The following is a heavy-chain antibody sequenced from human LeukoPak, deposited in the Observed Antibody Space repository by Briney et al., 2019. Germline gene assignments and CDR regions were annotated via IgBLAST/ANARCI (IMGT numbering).Heavy chain of an antibody. CDR3: ARDATGVAYGDYADY. D-gene: IGHD4-17*01. CDR1: GYTFTGYF. J-gene: IGHJ4*02. V-gene: IGHV1-2*02. CDR2: FNPNSGGT. Sequence: ASVKVSCKASGYTFTGYFIHWVRQAPGLGLEWMGWFNPNSGGTNYAQKFQGRVTITRDTSISTAYMELSRLNSDDTAVYYCARDATGVAYGDYADYWGQGTLVTVSS.